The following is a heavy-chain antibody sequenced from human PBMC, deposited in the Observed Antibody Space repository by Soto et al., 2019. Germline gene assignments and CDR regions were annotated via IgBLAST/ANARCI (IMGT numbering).Heavy chain of an antibody. V-gene: IGHV1-69*01. D-gene: IGHD1-1*01. CDR1: GGTFSNYP. CDR2: IIPIFGKV. Sequence: QVQLVQSGAEVKKPGSSVKVSCKASGGTFSNYPFTWVRQAPGQGLEWMGGIIPIFGKVTYAQKFQGRVTISADESTSTAYMEMSSLTSEDTAVYYCARPRTVATTKGYDYWVPGTLVTVSS. J-gene: IGHJ4*02. CDR3: ARPRTVATTKGYDY.